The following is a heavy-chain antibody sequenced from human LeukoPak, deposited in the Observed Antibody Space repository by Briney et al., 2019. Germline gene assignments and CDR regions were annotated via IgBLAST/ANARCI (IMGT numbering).Heavy chain of an antibody. Sequence: SETLSLTCAVYGGSFSGYYWSWIRQPPGKGLEWIGEINHSGSTNHNPSLKSRVTISVDTSKNQFSLKLSSVTAADTAVYYCARETAARDAFDIWGQGTMVTVSS. D-gene: IGHD6-6*01. CDR2: INHSGST. CDR1: GGSFSGYY. V-gene: IGHV4-34*01. J-gene: IGHJ3*02. CDR3: ARETAARDAFDI.